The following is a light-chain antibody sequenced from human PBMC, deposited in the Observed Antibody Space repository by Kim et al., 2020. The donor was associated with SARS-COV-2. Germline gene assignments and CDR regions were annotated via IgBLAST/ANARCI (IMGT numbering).Light chain of an antibody. Sequence: YELTQPLSVSLALGQTARITCGGNNIGSKNVHWYQQKPGQAPVLVIYRDSNRPSGIPERFSGSNSGNTATLTISRAQAGDEADYYCQVWDSSPPIGTGTKVTVL. V-gene: IGLV3-9*01. J-gene: IGLJ1*01. CDR3: QVWDSSPP. CDR2: RDS. CDR1: NIGSKN.